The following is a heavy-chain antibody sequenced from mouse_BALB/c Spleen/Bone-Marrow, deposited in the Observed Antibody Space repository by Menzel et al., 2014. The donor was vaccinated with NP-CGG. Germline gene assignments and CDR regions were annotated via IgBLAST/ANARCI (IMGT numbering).Heavy chain of an antibody. D-gene: IGHD2-2*01. CDR2: IDPANGNT. CDR1: GFNIKDTY. CDR3: ARWLPLAY. V-gene: IGHV14-3*02. J-gene: IGHJ3*01. Sequence: LVESGAELVKPGASAKLSCTASGFNIKDTYMHWVKQRPEQGLEWIGRIDPANGNTKYDPKFQGKATITADTSSNTAYLQLSSLTSEDTAVYYCARWLPLAYWGQGTLVTVSA.